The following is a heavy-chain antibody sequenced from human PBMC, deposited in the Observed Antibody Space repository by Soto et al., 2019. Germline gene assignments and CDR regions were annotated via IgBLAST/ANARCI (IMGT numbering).Heavy chain of an antibody. CDR2: ISGSSSTI. V-gene: IGHV3-48*01. CDR1: GFIFSNYG. J-gene: IGHJ5*02. D-gene: IGHD6-13*01. CDR3: ARGQQNLDNWFDP. Sequence: GGSLRLSCAASGFIFSNYGMNWVRQAPGKGLEWASYISGSSSTISYADSVKGRFTISRDNAKNSLYLQMNSLRAEDTAVYSWARGQQNLDNWFDPWGQGTLVTVSS.